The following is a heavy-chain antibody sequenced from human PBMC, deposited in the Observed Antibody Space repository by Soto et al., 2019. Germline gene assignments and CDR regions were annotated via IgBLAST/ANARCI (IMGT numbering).Heavy chain of an antibody. CDR2: INPNSGGT. J-gene: IGHJ3*02. CDR1: GYTFTGYY. V-gene: IGHV1-2*04. D-gene: IGHD1-26*01. Sequence: ASVKVSCKASGYTFTGYYMHWVRQAPGQGLEWMGWINPNSGGTNYAQKFQGWVTMTRGTSISTAYMELSRLRSDDTAVYYCARGPFSDDHDAFDIWGQGTMVTVSS. CDR3: ARGPFSDDHDAFDI.